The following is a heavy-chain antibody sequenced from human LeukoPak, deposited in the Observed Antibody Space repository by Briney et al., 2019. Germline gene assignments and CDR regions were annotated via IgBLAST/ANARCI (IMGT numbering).Heavy chain of an antibody. CDR2: SSAYNGNT. CDR3: ARDRGPYYSNGVCDFDY. V-gene: IGHV1-18*01. CDR1: GYTFTSYG. Sequence: ASVKVSCKASGYTFTSYGISWVRQAPGQGLEWMGCSSAYNGNTNYAQKLQGRVTMTTDTSTSTAYMELRSLRSDDTAVYYCARDRGPYYSNGVCDFDYWGQGTLVTVSS. D-gene: IGHD2-8*01. J-gene: IGHJ4*02.